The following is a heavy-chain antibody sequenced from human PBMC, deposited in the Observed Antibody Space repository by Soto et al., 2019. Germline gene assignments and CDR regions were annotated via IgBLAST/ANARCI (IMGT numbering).Heavy chain of an antibody. D-gene: IGHD5-18*01. V-gene: IGHV1-18*01. CDR1: GYTFTSYG. CDR2: ISAYNGNT. J-gene: IGHJ6*02. Sequence: ASVKVSCKASGYTFTSYGISWVRQAPGQGLEWMGWISAYNGNTNYAQKLQGRVTMTTDTSTSTAYMELRSLRSDDTAVYYCARDSSGYSYGYYYYYGMDVWGQETTVTVSS. CDR3: ARDSSGYSYGYYYYYGMDV.